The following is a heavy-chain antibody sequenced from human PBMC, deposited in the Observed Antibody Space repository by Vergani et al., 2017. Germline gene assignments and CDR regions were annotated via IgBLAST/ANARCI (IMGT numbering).Heavy chain of an antibody. CDR1: GGSISSYY. D-gene: IGHD3-10*01. Sequence: QVQLQESGPGLVKPSETLSLTCTVSGGSISSYYWSWIRQPPGKGLEWIGYIYYSGSTNYNPSLKSRVTISVDTSKNQFSLKLSSVTAADTAVYYCAGVPRSWYYYGYFDYWGQGTLGTVSS. J-gene: IGHJ4*02. CDR3: AGVPRSWYYYGYFDY. CDR2: IYYSGST. V-gene: IGHV4-59*01.